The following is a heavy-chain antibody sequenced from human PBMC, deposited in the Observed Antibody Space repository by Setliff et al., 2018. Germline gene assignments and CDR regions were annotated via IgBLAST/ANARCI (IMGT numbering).Heavy chain of an antibody. CDR3: SRLVRFCIRTSCQRLSGGEF. CDR2: ISAHTGNT. CDR1: GYTFSDYG. V-gene: IGHV1-18*01. Sequence: ASVKVSCKTSGYTFSDYGIAWVRQAPGQGLEWMGWISAHTGNTFYSPKFHGRVTLTTDTSTSTAYMELRSLGSDDTAVYYCSRLVRFCIRTSCQRLSGGEFWGQGTLGTVSS. J-gene: IGHJ4*02. D-gene: IGHD2-2*01.